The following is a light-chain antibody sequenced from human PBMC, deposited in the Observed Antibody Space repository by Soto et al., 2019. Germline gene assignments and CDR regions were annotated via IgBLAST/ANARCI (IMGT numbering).Light chain of an antibody. CDR1: QTINGR. J-gene: IGKJ2*01. CDR3: QQYKVYPYT. CDR2: DVS. V-gene: IGKV1-5*01. Sequence: DIQMTQSPSTLSASIGDRVTITCRASQTINGRLAWYQQKPGRPPKLLIYDVSFLESGAPSRFSGSGSGTDFTLPISSLRPYDFATFYCQQYKVYPYTFGQGSRLDIQ.